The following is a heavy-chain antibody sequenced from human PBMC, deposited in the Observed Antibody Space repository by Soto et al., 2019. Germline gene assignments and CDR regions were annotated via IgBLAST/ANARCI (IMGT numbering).Heavy chain of an antibody. J-gene: IGHJ5*02. CDR1: GGTFSSYA. CDR3: ARAPIYCSGGSCYGGWFDP. Sequence: SVKVSCKASGGTFSSYAISWVRQAPGQGLEWMGGIIPIFGTANYAQKFQGRVTITADESTSTAYMELSSLRSEDTAVYYCARAPIYCSGGSCYGGWFDPWGQGTLVTVSS. CDR2: IIPIFGTA. V-gene: IGHV1-69*13. D-gene: IGHD2-15*01.